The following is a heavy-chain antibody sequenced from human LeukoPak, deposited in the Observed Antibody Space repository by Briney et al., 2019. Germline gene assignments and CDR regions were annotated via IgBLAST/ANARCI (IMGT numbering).Heavy chain of an antibody. CDR2: ISAYNGNT. Sequence: SVPVSRQASGGTFSHYAISWLRPAPAQGRDWVGWISAYNGNTNYAQKLQGRVTMTTDTSTSTAYMELRSLRSDDTAVYYCARDGPDIVVVPAARDFWSDPWGQGTLVTVSS. CDR3: ARDGPDIVVVPAARDFWSDP. J-gene: IGHJ5*02. D-gene: IGHD2-2*01. V-gene: IGHV1-18*01. CDR1: GGTFSHYA.